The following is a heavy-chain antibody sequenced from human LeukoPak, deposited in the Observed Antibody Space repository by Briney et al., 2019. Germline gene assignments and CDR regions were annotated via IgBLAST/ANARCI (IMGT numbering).Heavy chain of an antibody. CDR3: AKNGQSGFSFDP. D-gene: IGHD5-12*01. Sequence: PSETLSLTCAVSGVSLNGFYWSWIRQSPGEGLEWIGEGSDRGGTKYNPSLKSRVTISADTSKNQFSLKLSSVTAADTAVYHCAKNGQSGFSFDPWGQGTQVTVSS. CDR1: GVSLNGFY. CDR2: GSDRGGT. J-gene: IGHJ5*01. V-gene: IGHV4-34*01.